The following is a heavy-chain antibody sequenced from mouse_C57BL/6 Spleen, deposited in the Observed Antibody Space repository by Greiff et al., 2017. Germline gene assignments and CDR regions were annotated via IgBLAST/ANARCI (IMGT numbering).Heavy chain of an antibody. CDR1: GYAFSSSW. Sequence: QVQLQQSGPELVKPGASVKISCKASGYAFSSSWMNWVKQRPGKGLEWIGRLYPGDGDTNYNGKFKGKATLTADKSSSTAYMQLSSLTSEDSAVYFCARSNWDKDYFDYWGQGTTLTVSS. V-gene: IGHV1-82*01. CDR2: LYPGDGDT. J-gene: IGHJ2*01. D-gene: IGHD4-1*01. CDR3: ARSNWDKDYFDY.